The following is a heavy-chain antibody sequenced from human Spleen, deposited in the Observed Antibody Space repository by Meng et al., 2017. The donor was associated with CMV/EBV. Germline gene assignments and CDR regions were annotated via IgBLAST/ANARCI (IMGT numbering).Heavy chain of an antibody. D-gene: IGHD1-14*01. CDR1: GYTFTSYG. J-gene: IGHJ5*02. CDR2: ISAYNGNT. Sequence: ASVKVSCKASGYTFTSYGISWVRQAPGQGLEWMGWISAYNGNTNYAQKLQGRVTMTTDTSTSTAYMELRSLRSEDTAVYYCARFLPRFGKNWFDPWGQGTLVTVSS. V-gene: IGHV1-18*01. CDR3: ARFLPRFGKNWFDP.